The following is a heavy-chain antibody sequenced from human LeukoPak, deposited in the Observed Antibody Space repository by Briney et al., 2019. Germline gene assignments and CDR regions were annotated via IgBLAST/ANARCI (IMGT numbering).Heavy chain of an antibody. Sequence: SETLSLTCTVSGGSISSSSYYWGWIRQPPGKGLEWIGEINHSGNTNYNPSLKSRVTISVDTSKNQFSLKLSSVTAADTAVYYCASSAAGGSGRRNNWFDPWGQGTLVTVSS. CDR3: ASSAAGGSGRRNNWFDP. CDR1: GGSISSSSYY. CDR2: INHSGNT. J-gene: IGHJ5*02. D-gene: IGHD3-10*01. V-gene: IGHV4-39*07.